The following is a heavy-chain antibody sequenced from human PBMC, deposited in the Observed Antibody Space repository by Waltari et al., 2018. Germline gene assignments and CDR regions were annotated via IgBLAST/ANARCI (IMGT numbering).Heavy chain of an antibody. CDR1: GFAFSSYE. Sequence: EVQLVESGGGLVQPGGSLRLSCVASGFAFSSYEMHWVRQAPGKGLEWISYISSSGSTIYYANSVKGRFTISRDNAKNSLYLQMNRLRAEDTAIYYCARAVWEYFDYWGQGTRVTVSS. J-gene: IGHJ4*02. V-gene: IGHV3-48*03. CDR2: ISSSGSTI. D-gene: IGHD1-26*01. CDR3: ARAVWEYFDY.